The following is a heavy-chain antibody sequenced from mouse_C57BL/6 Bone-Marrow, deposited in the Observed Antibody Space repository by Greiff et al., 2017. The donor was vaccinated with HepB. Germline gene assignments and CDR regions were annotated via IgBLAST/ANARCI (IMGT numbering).Heavy chain of an antibody. CDR2: IYPGSGST. CDR1: GYTFTSYW. V-gene: IGHV1-55*01. J-gene: IGHJ4*01. D-gene: IGHD1-1*01. CDR3: ARRYYYGSRGAMDY. Sequence: QVQLKQPGAELVKPGASVKMSCKASGYTFTSYWITWVKQRPGQGLEWIGDIYPGSGSTNYNEKFKSKATLTVDTSSSTAYMQLSSLTSEDSAVYYCARRYYYGSRGAMDYWGQGTSVTVSS.